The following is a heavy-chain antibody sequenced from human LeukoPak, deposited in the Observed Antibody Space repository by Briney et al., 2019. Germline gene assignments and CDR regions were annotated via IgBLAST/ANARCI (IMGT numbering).Heavy chain of an antibody. CDR1: GFTFSDYY. J-gene: IGHJ6*03. CDR2: ISSSGSTI. D-gene: IGHD6-13*01. V-gene: IGHV3-11*01. CDR3: ARVVGLTGYSSSWYSGYYYYMDV. Sequence: GGSLRLSCAASGFTFSDYYMSWIRQAPGKGLEWVSYISSSGSTIYYADSVKGRFTISRDNAKNSLYLQMNSLRAEDTAVYYCARVVGLTGYSSSWYSGYYYYMDVWGKGTTVTVSS.